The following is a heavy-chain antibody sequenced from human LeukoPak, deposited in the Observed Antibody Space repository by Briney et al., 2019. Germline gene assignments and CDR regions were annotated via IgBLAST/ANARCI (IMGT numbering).Heavy chain of an antibody. D-gene: IGHD2-2*01. CDR3: TTNTSCTNTNCFGSRAFDI. CDR2: IKSKADGGTK. V-gene: IGHV3-15*07. J-gene: IGHJ3*02. Sequence: GGSLRLSCAASGFSFSNAWMNWVRLAPGKGLEWVGRIKSKADGGTKDYAAPVKGRFTISRDDSRNTLFLQMNGLKTEDTAVYYCTTNTSCTNTNCFGSRAFDIWGPGTMVTVSS. CDR1: GFSFSNAW.